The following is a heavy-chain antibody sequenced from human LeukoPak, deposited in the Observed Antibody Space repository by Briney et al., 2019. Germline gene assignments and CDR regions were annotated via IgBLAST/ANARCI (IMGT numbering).Heavy chain of an antibody. CDR3: VRGESFDH. CDR2: SSSSGKTI. Sequence: EGSLRLSCAASGFNFNDYYMNWIRQAPGKGLEWISFSSSSGKTIYYAASVKGRFTLSKDNAKNSLYLQMLSLRVEVTAVYYCVRGESFDHWGQGIQVTVSS. V-gene: IGHV3-11*01. D-gene: IGHD3-10*01. CDR1: GFNFNDYY. J-gene: IGHJ4*02.